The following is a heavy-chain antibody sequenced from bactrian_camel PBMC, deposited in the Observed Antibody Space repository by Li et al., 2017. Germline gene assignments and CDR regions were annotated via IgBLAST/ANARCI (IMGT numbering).Heavy chain of an antibody. J-gene: IGHJ4*01. CDR3: AAGSLYTRDWQSTTMYNY. V-gene: IGHV3S53*01. CDR2: IDFDGTT. D-gene: IGHD1*01. Sequence: QLVESGGGLVQPGGSVTLSCAASASANSRNCVGWFRQAPGKERQGVTAIDFDGTTSYLDDVKGRFTITQDNAKNTVYLQMNSLKPEDTAMYYCAAGSLYTRDWQSTTMYNYWGQGTQVTVS. CDR1: ASANSRNC.